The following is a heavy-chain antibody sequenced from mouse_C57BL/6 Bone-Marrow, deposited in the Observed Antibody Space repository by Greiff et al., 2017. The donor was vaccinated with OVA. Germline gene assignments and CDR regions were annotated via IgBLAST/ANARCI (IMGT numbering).Heavy chain of an antibody. V-gene: IGHV5-6*01. CDR3: ARHYYGSSFAY. J-gene: IGHJ3*01. CDR1: GFTFSSYG. D-gene: IGHD1-1*01. CDR2: LSSGGSYT. Sequence: EVQRVESGGDLVKPGGSLKLSCAASGFTFSSYGMSWVRQTPDKRLEWVATLSSGGSYTYYPDSVKGRFTFSRDQAKNTRYLQRSSRKAEDTAMYYCARHYYGSSFAYWGQGTLVTVSA.